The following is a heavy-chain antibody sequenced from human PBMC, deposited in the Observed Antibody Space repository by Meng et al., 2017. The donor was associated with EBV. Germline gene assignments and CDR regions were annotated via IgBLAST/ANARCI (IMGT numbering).Heavy chain of an antibody. CDR2: IIPIFGTA. CDR1: GGTFSSYA. CDR3: ARAEIAAAGRLDY. Sequence: QGERVQLGAGGKKPGSSVKVPCKASGGTFSSYAISWVRQAPGQGLEWMGGIIPIFGTANYAQKFQGRVTITADKSTSTAYMELSSLRSEDTAVYYCARAEIAAAGRLDYWGQGTLVTVSS. J-gene: IGHJ4*02. V-gene: IGHV1-69*06. D-gene: IGHD6-13*01.